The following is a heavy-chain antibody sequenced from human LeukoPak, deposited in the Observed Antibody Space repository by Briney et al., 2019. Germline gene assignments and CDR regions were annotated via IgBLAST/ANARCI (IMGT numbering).Heavy chain of an antibody. V-gene: IGHV3-21*01. CDR3: ARADYFDY. CDR2: ISSSSSYI. Sequence: GRECVSSISSSSSYIYYADSGKGGFTISRDNAKNSLYLQMNSLRAEDTAVYYCARADYFDYWGQGTLVTVSS. J-gene: IGHJ4*02.